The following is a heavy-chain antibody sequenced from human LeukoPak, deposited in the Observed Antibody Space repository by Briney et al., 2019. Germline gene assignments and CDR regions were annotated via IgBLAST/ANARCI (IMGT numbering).Heavy chain of an antibody. Sequence: PGGSLRLSCVASGFTFSSSAMNWVRQAPGEGLQWVSAIGGSGGDTYYADSVKGRFTISRDNSKNTLYLQMNSLRAEDTAVYYCAKAPPYKKYFDYWGQGTLVTVSS. D-gene: IGHD1-1*01. V-gene: IGHV3-23*01. J-gene: IGHJ4*02. CDR3: AKAPPYKKYFDY. CDR2: IGGSGGDT. CDR1: GFTFSSSA.